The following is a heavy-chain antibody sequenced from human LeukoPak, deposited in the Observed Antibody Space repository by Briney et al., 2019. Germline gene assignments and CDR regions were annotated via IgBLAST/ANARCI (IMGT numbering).Heavy chain of an antibody. Sequence: SETLSLTCAVYGGSFSGYYWSWIRQPPGKGLEWIGEINHSGSTNYNPSLKSRVTISVDRSKNQFSLKLSSVTAADTAVYYCAREGYSSSWYLEYYYYMDVWGKGTTVTVSS. CDR2: INHSGST. J-gene: IGHJ6*03. V-gene: IGHV4-34*01. CDR1: GGSFSGYY. CDR3: AREGYSSSWYLEYYYYMDV. D-gene: IGHD6-13*01.